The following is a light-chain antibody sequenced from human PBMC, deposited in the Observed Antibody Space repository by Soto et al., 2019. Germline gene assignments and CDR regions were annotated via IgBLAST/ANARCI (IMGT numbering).Light chain of an antibody. J-gene: IGKJ2*01. CDR3: QQYNNWPLSYT. CDR1: QSVRSD. CDR2: GIS. Sequence: EIVMTQSPGTLSVSPGERATLSCRASQSVRSDLAWYQQKPGQAPRLLIYGISTRATGIPARFSGSGSGTEFTLTIRSLQSEDSAVYYCQQYNNWPLSYTFGQATKLEIK. V-gene: IGKV3-15*01.